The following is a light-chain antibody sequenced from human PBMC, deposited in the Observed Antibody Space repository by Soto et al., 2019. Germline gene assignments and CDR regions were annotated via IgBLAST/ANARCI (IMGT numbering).Light chain of an antibody. V-gene: IGLV2-14*01. CDR1: TSDVGGYNY. J-gene: IGLJ1*01. CDR2: EVS. CDR3: SPYTSGSTLV. Sequence: QSALTQPASVSGSPGQSITISCTGTTSDVGGYNYVSWYQQHPGKAPKLMIYEVSNRPSGVSNRFSGSKSGNTASLTISGLQTSDEADYYCSPYTSGSTLVFGTGTKLTVL.